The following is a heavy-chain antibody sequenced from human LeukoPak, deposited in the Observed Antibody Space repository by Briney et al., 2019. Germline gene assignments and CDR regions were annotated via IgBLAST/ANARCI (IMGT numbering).Heavy chain of an antibody. CDR1: GYTFTGYY. D-gene: IGHD2-8*01. Sequence: GPVKVSCKASGYTFTGYYMNWVRQAPGQGLEWMAWIKPNRGGKNSAQNVQGRLTMTRDTSNSTAYMEVSRVRSDDAAVYYCARGVYDNYFGYWGQGTLVTVSS. J-gene: IGHJ4*02. CDR2: IKPNRGGK. CDR3: ARGVYDNYFGY. V-gene: IGHV1-2*02.